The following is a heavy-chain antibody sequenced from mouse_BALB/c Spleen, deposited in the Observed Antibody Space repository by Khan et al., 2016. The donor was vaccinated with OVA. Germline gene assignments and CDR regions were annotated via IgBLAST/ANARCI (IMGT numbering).Heavy chain of an antibody. D-gene: IGHD4-1*01. V-gene: IGHV5-6*01. CDR2: INSDGDYT. J-gene: IGHJ3*01. Sequence: EVELVESGGDLVKPGGSLRLSCTASGFTFSAYGLSWVRQPPDKRLEWVATINSDGDYTYYPDTVQGRFTISRNNAENTLYLQMSSLKSEDTAIYYCASHLTGSFAYWGQGTLVTVSA. CDR3: ASHLTGSFAY. CDR1: GFTFSAYG.